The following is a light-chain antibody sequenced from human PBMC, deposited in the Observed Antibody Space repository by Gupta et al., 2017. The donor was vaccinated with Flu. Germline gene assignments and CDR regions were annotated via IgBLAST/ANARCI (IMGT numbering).Light chain of an antibody. J-gene: IGLJ1*01. Sequence: QSALTQSVYVSGSPGQSITISCTGTSSDVGNYNLVSWYQQHQVKAPKLMFYEGSRRPSGVSNRFSGSKSCNTASLTISRLQAEDEANYYCCSYAGSLHYVFGTGTKVTVL. CDR1: SSDVGNYNL. CDR2: EGS. V-gene: IGLV2-23*01. CDR3: CSYAGSLHYV.